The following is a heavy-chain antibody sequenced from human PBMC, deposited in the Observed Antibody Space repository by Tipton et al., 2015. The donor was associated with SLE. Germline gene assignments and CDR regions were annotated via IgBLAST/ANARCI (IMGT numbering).Heavy chain of an antibody. V-gene: IGHV1-46*01. Sequence: QVQLVQSGAGVKKPGASVKVSCKASGYTFTSYGISWVRQAPGQGLEWMGIINPSGGSTSYAQKFQGRVTMTRDTSTSTVYMELSSLRSEDTAVYYCASTPRIVGAKEYYYYGMDVWGQGTTVTVSS. CDR3: ASTPRIVGAKEYYYYGMDV. J-gene: IGHJ6*02. CDR2: INPSGGST. D-gene: IGHD1-26*01. CDR1: GYTFTSYG.